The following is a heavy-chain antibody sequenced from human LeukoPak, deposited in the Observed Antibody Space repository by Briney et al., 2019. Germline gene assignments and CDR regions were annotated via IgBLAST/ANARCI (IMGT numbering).Heavy chain of an antibody. CDR1: GITFSSYS. CDR2: ISYDGSNK. J-gene: IGHJ4*02. CDR3: ARDFVAAGTIFDY. D-gene: IGHD6-13*01. Sequence: PGRSLRLSCAASGITFSSYSMHWVRQAPGQGLEWGAVISYDGSNKYYADSVKGRFTISRDNSKNTLCLQMNSLRAEDTAVYYCARDFVAAGTIFDYWGQGTLVTVSS. V-gene: IGHV3-30*04.